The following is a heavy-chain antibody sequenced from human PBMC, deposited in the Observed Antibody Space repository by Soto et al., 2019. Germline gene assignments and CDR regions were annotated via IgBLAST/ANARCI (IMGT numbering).Heavy chain of an antibody. CDR2: IWYDGSNK. V-gene: IGHV3-33*01. Sequence: VQLVESGGGGVQPGRSLRLSCAASGFTFSSYGMHWVRQAPGKGLEWVAVIWYDGSNKYYADSVKGRFTISRDNSKNTLYLQMNSLRAEDTAVYYCARDPPLGDYFDYWGQGTLVTVSS. D-gene: IGHD4-17*01. CDR1: GFTFSSYG. J-gene: IGHJ4*02. CDR3: ARDPPLGDYFDY.